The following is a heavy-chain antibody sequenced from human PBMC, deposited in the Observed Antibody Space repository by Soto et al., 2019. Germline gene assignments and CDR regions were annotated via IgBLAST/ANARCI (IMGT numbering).Heavy chain of an antibody. D-gene: IGHD3-3*01. CDR3: ARGGLGGYYTKTLDY. CDR1: GYTFTGYY. J-gene: IGHJ4*02. V-gene: IGHV1-2*04. CDR2: INPNSGGT. Sequence: ASVKVSCKASGYTFTGYYMHWVRQAPGQGLEWMGWINPNSGGTNYAQKFQGWVTMTRDTSISTAYMELSRLRSGDTAVYYCARGGLGGYYTKTLDYWGQGTLVTVSS.